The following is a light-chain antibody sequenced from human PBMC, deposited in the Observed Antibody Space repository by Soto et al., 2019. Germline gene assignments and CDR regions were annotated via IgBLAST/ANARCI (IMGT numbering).Light chain of an antibody. Sequence: IQMTQSPSTLSASVGDRVTITCRASQSIRDDLSWYQQRPGRAPKLLLFAASRLEGGVPSRFSGSYSGRDFTLTISGLQPDDVAAYYCLHYYNYPQTFGQGTKVDIK. CDR1: QSIRDD. CDR2: AAS. CDR3: LHYYNYPQT. V-gene: IGKV1-6*01. J-gene: IGKJ1*01.